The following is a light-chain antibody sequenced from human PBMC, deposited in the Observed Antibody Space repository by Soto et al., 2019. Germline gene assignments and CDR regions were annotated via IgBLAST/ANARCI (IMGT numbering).Light chain of an antibody. Sequence: EMVLTQSPGTLYLSPGERATLSCRASQSVSSSYLAWYQQKPGQAPRLLIYGASSRATGIPDRFSGSGSGTDFTLTISRLEPEDVAVYYCQQYGNSPYTFGQGTKLEIK. V-gene: IGKV3-20*01. J-gene: IGKJ2*01. CDR2: GAS. CDR1: QSVSSSY. CDR3: QQYGNSPYT.